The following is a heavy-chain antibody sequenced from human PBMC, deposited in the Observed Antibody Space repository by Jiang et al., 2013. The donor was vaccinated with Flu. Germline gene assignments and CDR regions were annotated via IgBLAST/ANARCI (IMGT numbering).Heavy chain of an antibody. J-gene: IGHJ5*02. Sequence: PGLVKPSETLSLTCTVSGGSISTTNYYWGWIRQPPGKGLEWIGTIYYTGNAYYNPSLMSRVNMSVDTSKNHFSLKLGYVTAADTAVYYCARIVVVVNVGWFDPWGQGTLVTVSS. CDR1: GGSISTTNYY. CDR2: IYYTGNA. V-gene: IGHV4-39*02. D-gene: IGHD2-21*01. CDR3: ARIVVVVNVGWFDP.